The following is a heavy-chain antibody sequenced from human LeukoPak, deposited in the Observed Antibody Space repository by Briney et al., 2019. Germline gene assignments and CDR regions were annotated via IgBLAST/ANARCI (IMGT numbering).Heavy chain of an antibody. J-gene: IGHJ4*02. D-gene: IGHD3-10*01. CDR3: ARGSGNSPYYGSGSYYNSENFDY. Sequence: SETLSLTCTVSGGSISSGGYYWSWIRQHPGKGLEWIGYIYYSGSTYYNPSLKSRVTISVDTSKNQFSLKLSSVTAADTAVYYCARGSGNSPYYGSGSYYNSENFDYWGQGTLVTVSS. CDR2: IYYSGST. CDR1: GGSISSGGYY. V-gene: IGHV4-31*03.